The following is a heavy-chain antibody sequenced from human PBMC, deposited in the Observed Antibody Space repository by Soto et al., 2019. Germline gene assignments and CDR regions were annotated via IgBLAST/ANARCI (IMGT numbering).Heavy chain of an antibody. CDR2: MNPNSGNT. D-gene: IGHD5-18*01. J-gene: IGHJ4*02. CDR3: AREGGSSSGFGY. Sequence: QVQLVQSGAEVKKPGASVKVSCKASGYTFTSYDINWVRQATGQGLEWMGWMNPNSGNTAYAQKFQGRVTMTMNTPISTAYMPLSRLRSEVTAVYYWAREGGSSSGFGYWGQGTLVTVSS. CDR1: GYTFTSYD. V-gene: IGHV1-8*02.